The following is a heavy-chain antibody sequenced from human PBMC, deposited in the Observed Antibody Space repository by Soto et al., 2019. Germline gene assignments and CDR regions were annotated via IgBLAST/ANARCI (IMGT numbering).Heavy chain of an antibody. D-gene: IGHD1-1*01. CDR3: AMDSQLQYGMDV. CDR1: GGSISSSSYY. V-gene: IGHV4-39*01. CDR2: IYYSGST. Sequence: QLQLQESGPGLVKPSETLSLTCTVSGGSISSSSYYWGWIRQPPGKGLEWIGSIYYSGSTYYNPSLKSRVNISVDTSKNQFSLKLSSVTAADTAVYYCAMDSQLQYGMDVWGQGTTVTVSS. J-gene: IGHJ6*02.